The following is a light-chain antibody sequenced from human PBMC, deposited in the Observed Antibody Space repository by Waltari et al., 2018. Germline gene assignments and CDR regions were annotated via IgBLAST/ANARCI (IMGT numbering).Light chain of an antibody. J-gene: IGKJ1*01. CDR1: QSVGSNY. Sequence: EIVLTQSPGTLSLSPGESATLSCRASQSVGSNYLAWYQQRPGQAPRLLIYGASSRATCIPDRFSGSGSGTDFTLSISRLEPEDFAVYYCQHYVRTWAFCKGTKVEIK. CDR3: QHYVRTWA. V-gene: IGKV3-20*01. CDR2: GAS.